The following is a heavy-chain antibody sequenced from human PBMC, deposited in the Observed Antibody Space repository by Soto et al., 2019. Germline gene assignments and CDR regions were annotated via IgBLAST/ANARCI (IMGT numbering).Heavy chain of an antibody. Sequence: EAQLLESGGGLLQPGGPLRLSCAASGFTFSSYAMSWVRLAPGKGLEWVSGITGSGAITYYTDSVKGRFTISRDNSKNTLYLQMHSLRAEDTAVYYCARDVWETTSMYYGLDVWGLGTTVTVSS. CDR3: ARDVWETTSMYYGLDV. D-gene: IGHD1-26*01. CDR1: GFTFSSYA. J-gene: IGHJ6*02. V-gene: IGHV3-23*01. CDR2: ITGSGAIT.